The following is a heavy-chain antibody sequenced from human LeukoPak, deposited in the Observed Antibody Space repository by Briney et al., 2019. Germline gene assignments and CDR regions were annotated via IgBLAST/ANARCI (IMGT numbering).Heavy chain of an antibody. CDR1: GYTFTGYY. J-gene: IGHJ6*03. D-gene: IGHD1-26*01. V-gene: IGHV1-2*02. CDR3: ARGLGATTSRLYYYYYYMDV. Sequence: ASVKVSCKASGYTFTGYYMHWVRQAPGQGLEGMGWINPNSGGTNYAQKFQGRVTMTRDTSISTAYMELSSPRSEDTAVYYCARGLGATTSRLYYYYYYMDVWGKGTTVTVSS. CDR2: INPNSGGT.